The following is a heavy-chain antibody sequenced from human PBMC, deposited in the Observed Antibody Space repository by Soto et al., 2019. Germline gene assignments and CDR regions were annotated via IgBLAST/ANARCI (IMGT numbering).Heavy chain of an antibody. CDR3: ARGPSYYDFRSGYYEIDY. Sequence: PSGSLYLTCAASGGTISSSYWSCIRQPPGKGLEWIGYIYYSGSTNYNPSLKSRVTISVDTSKNQLSLKLSSVTAADTAVYYCARGPSYYDFRSGYYEIDYWGQGTLVTVSS. J-gene: IGHJ4*02. D-gene: IGHD3-3*01. CDR1: GGTISSSY. CDR2: IYYSGST. V-gene: IGHV4-59*01.